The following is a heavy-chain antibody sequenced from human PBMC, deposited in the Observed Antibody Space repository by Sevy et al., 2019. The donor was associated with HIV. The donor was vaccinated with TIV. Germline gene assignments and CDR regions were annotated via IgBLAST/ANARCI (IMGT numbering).Heavy chain of an antibody. CDR2: INGDYR. CDR3: AIEAPDTTIYDY. Sequence: GESLKISCAASGFTFSNYAMTWVRQAPGKGLEWVSAINGDYRYYADSVKGRFTISRDNSKNTVYLQMNSLRAEDTALYYCAIEAPDTTIYDYWGQGILVTVSS. CDR1: GFTFSNYA. V-gene: IGHV3-23*01. D-gene: IGHD3-3*01. J-gene: IGHJ4*02.